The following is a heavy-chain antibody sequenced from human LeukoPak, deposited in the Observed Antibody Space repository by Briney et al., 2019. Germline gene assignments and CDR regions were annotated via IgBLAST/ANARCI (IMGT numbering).Heavy chain of an antibody. Sequence: GGSLRLSCAASGFTFSNAWMSWVRQAPGKGLEWVGRIRSKTDGGTTDYAAPVKGRFTILRDDSKNTLYLQMNSLIIEDTAVYFCTREYYGSLNYWGQGTLVTVSS. V-gene: IGHV3-15*01. CDR2: IRSKTDGGTT. J-gene: IGHJ4*02. CDR3: TREYYGSLNY. CDR1: GFTFSNAW. D-gene: IGHD1-26*01.